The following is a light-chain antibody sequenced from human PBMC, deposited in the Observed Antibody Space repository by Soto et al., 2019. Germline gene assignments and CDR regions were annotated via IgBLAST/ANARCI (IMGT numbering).Light chain of an antibody. CDR1: SSDVGAYKY. V-gene: IGLV2-14*01. CDR3: SSYRRSNTLV. J-gene: IGLJ2*01. Sequence: QSVLTQPASVSGSPGQSITISCTGTSSDVGAYKYVSWYQQHPGNAPKLMIFEVSDRPSGVSNRFSGSKSGNTASLTISGLQAEDEADYYCSSYRRSNTLVFGGGTKLTVL. CDR2: EVS.